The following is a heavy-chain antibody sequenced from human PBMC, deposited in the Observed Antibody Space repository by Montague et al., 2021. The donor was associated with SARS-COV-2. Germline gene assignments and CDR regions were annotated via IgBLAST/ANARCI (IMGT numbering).Heavy chain of an antibody. J-gene: IGHJ4*02. V-gene: IGHV3-20*04. CDR1: GFTLDDYG. CDR3: ASGYSSSWDIFDY. CDR2: INWNGGST. D-gene: IGHD6-13*01. Sequence: SLRLSCAASGFTLDDYGMSWVRQAPGKGLEWVSGINWNGGSTGCADSVKGRFTISRDNAKNSLYLQMNSLRAEDTALYYCASGYSSSWDIFDYWGQGTLVTVSS.